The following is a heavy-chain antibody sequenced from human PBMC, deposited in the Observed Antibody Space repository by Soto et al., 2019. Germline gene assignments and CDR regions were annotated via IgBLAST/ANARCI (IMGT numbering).Heavy chain of an antibody. J-gene: IGHJ6*02. D-gene: IGHD3-9*01. CDR3: ARVYILTVYGCMDV. Sequence: SETLSLTCTVSGDSIRSGNHYWSWIRQPPGKGLEWIGYIYYSGSTYYSPPLKSRVTISVDTSKNQFSLKLNSVTAADTAVYYCARVYILTVYGCMDVWGQGTPVTVSS. V-gene: IGHV4-30-4*01. CDR2: IYYSGST. CDR1: GDSIRSGNHY.